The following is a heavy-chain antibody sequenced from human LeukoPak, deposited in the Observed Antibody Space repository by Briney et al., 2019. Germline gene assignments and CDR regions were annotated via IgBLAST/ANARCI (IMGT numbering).Heavy chain of an antibody. CDR3: AHMVDYGRDY. CDR1: GFSLSTNGVG. V-gene: IGHV2-5*02. D-gene: IGHD4-17*01. CDR2: IYRDDDK. J-gene: IGHJ4*02. Sequence: SGPTLVNPTQTLTLTCTFSGFSLSTNGVGVGWIRQPPGKALEWLAVIYRDDDKRYSPSLKSRLTITKDTSENQVVLTLTNMELVDTATYYWAHMVDYGRDYWGQGTLVTVSS.